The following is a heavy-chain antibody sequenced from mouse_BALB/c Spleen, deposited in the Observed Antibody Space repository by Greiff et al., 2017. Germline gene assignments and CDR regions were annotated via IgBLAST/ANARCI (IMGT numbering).Heavy chain of an antibody. Sequence: EVQGVESGGGLVQPGGSLRLSCATSGFTFTDYYMSWVRQPPGKALEWLGFIRNKANGYTTEYSASVKGRFTISRDNSQSILYLQMNTLRAEDSATYYCARDPYPYYFDYWGQGTTLTVSS. V-gene: IGHV7-3*02. CDR3: ARDPYPYYFDY. CDR1: GFTFTDYY. J-gene: IGHJ2*01. CDR2: IRNKANGYTT.